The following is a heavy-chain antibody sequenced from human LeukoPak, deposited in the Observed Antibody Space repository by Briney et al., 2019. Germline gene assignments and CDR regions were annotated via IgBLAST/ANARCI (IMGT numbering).Heavy chain of an antibody. CDR3: ARERGYSYGRGEFDY. V-gene: IGHV1-18*01. CDR1: GYTFTSYG. J-gene: IGHJ4*02. CDR2: ISAYNGNT. D-gene: IGHD5-18*01. Sequence: ASVKVSCKASGYTFTSYGISWVRQAPGQGIEWMGWISAYNGNTNYAQKLQGRVTMTTDTSTSTAYMELRSLRSDDTAVYYCARERGYSYGRGEFDYWGQGTLVTVSS.